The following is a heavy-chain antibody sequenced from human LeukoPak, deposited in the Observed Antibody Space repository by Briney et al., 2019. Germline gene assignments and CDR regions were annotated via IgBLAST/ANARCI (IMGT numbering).Heavy chain of an antibody. D-gene: IGHD2-15*01. CDR1: GFTFSSYE. Sequence: PGGSLRLSRVASGFTFSSYEMNWVRQAPGKGLEWVSYISSSGSSMFHADSVKGRFTISRDNAKNSLYLQMNSLRAEDTAVYYCARGLYCSGGSCYSRPLDYWGQGTLVTVSS. CDR2: ISSSGSSM. V-gene: IGHV3-48*03. J-gene: IGHJ4*02. CDR3: ARGLYCSGGSCYSRPLDY.